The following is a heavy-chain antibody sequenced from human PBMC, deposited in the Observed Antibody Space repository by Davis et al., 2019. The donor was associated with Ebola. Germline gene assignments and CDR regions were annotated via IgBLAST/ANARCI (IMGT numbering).Heavy chain of an antibody. D-gene: IGHD6-19*01. V-gene: IGHV3-30*18. CDR1: GFTFSSYG. J-gene: IGHJ4*02. Sequence: GESLKISCAASGFTFSSYGMHWVRQAPGKGLEWVAVISYDGSNKYYADSVKGRFTISRDNSKNTLYLQMNSLRAEDTAVYYCAKDSEEYSSGWYDYWGQGTLVTVSS. CDR3: AKDSEEYSSGWYDY. CDR2: ISYDGSNK.